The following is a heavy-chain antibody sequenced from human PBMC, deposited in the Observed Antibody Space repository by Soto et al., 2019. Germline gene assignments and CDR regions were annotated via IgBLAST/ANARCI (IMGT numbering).Heavy chain of an antibody. Sequence: QVQLVQSGAEVKKPGSSVKVSCKASGGTFSRYSITWVRQAPGHGLEWTGRIIPIFGIASYAQKFQGRVTNTADESTSTAYMELSSLRSDDTAVYYCAREDRDRETGLVPAAIDGMDVWGQGTTVTVSS. CDR2: IIPIFGIA. CDR1: GGTFSRYS. CDR3: AREDRDRETGLVPAAIDGMDV. V-gene: IGHV1-69*08. J-gene: IGHJ6*02. D-gene: IGHD2-2*01.